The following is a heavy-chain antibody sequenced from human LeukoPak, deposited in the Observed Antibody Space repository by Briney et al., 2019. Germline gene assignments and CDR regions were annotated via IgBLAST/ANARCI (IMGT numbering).Heavy chain of an antibody. D-gene: IGHD6-13*01. CDR3: AKGVIAAAGTTPNWFDP. V-gene: IGHV3-23*01. J-gene: IGHJ5*02. CDR1: GFTFSSYA. Sequence: PGGSLRLSCAASGFTFSSYAMSWVRQAPGKGLEWVSAISGSGGSTYYADSVKGRFTISRDNSKNTLYLQMNSLRAEDTAVYYCAKGVIAAAGTTPNWFDPWGQGTLVTVSS. CDR2: ISGSGGST.